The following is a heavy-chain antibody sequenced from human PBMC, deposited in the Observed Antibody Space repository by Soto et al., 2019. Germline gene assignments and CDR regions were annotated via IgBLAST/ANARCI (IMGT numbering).Heavy chain of an antibody. CDR3: AHRGYMYGNWDQGYFDY. CDR1: GFSLTTSGVG. V-gene: IGHV2-5*02. D-gene: IGHD5-18*01. J-gene: IGHJ4*02. CDR2: IYWDDDK. Sequence: QITLKESGPPRVRPTQTLALTCTFSGFSLTTSGVGVGWIRKTPGKALEWLAVIYWDDDKRYSPSLKSRLTIPKDTSKNQVVLTMADMDPVDTGTYFCAHRGYMYGNWDQGYFDYWGQGTLVTVSS.